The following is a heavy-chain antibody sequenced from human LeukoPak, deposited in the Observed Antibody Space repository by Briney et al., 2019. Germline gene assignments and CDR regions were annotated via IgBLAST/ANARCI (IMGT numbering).Heavy chain of an antibody. D-gene: IGHD7-27*01. V-gene: IGHV3-69-1*01. CDR3: ARDKNWAFDY. Sequence: GGSLRLSCAASGFTFNTYSMNWVRQAPGKGLEWISYISGGGVLTYADSVKGRFNNSRDSARNSLNLQMNSLRDDDTAVYYCARDKNWAFDYWGQGILVTVSS. J-gene: IGHJ4*02. CDR2: ISGGGVL. CDR1: GFTFNTYS.